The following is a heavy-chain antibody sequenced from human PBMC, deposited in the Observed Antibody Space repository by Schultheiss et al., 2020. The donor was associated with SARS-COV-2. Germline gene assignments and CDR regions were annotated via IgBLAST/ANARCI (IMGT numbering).Heavy chain of an antibody. V-gene: IGHV5-51*01. D-gene: IGHD5-24*01. CDR1: GYSFTSYW. Sequence: GESLKISCKGSGYSFTSYWIGWVRQMPGKGLEWMGIIYPGDSDTRYSPSFQGQVTISDDKSISTAYLQWSSLKASDTAMYYCARHSPYEMATIHLYWYFDLLVRATLVTVSS. J-gene: IGHJ2*01. CDR2: IYPGDSDT. CDR3: ARHSPYEMATIHLYWYFDL.